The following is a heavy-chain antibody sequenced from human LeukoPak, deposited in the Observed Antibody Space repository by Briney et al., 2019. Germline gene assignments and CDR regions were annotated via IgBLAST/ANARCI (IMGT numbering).Heavy chain of an antibody. CDR1: GFTFSSFG. Sequence: PGGSLRLSCAASGFTFSSFGMNWVRQAPGKGLEWVSYITADSGTTYYADSVKGRFTISRDNAKNSLYLQMNSLRDEGTAVYYCASRDYFDYWGQGTLVTVSS. CDR3: ASRDYFDY. V-gene: IGHV3-48*02. CDR2: ITADSGTT. J-gene: IGHJ4*02.